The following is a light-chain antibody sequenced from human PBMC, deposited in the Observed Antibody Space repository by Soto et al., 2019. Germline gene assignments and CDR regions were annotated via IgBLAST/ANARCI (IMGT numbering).Light chain of an antibody. Sequence: EIVLTQSPGSLSLSPGQRATLSCRASQSVDSTFFAWYQKKPGQAPRLLIYGASKRDTGVPDRFSGSGSGTDFALTIRRLEAEDLAVYYCQQYMSSVTFGQGTKVEI. J-gene: IGKJ1*01. CDR2: GAS. CDR1: QSVDSTF. CDR3: QQYMSSVT. V-gene: IGKV3-20*01.